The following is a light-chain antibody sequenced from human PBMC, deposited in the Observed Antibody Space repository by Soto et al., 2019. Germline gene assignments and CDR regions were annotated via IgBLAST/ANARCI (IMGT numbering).Light chain of an antibody. CDR3: QQGASFPIA. Sequence: DIQMTQSPSSVSASVGDTVTITCRASEYIGTWLAWYQKKPGKAPNLLIFAASSLQSGVPTRFSVSGSGTDFTFTISSLQPEDFATYYCQQGASFPIAFGGGTKVEIK. CDR2: AAS. CDR1: EYIGTW. V-gene: IGKV1-12*01. J-gene: IGKJ4*01.